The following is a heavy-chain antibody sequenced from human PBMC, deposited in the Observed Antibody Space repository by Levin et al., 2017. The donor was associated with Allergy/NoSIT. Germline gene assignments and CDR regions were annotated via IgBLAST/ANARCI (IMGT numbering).Heavy chain of an antibody. V-gene: IGHV3-66*02. CDR3: AREAGYSGYDRAGGFDQ. CDR2: IFNDGRT. Sequence: GESLKISCAVSGFTVSTNYINWVRQAPGKGLEWVSVIFNDGRTYYADSVKGRFTISRDSSKNTLYLQMNSLRLEDTAVYYWAREAGYSGYDRAGGFDQWGQGTLVTVSS. D-gene: IGHD5-12*01. CDR1: GFTVSTNY. J-gene: IGHJ4*02.